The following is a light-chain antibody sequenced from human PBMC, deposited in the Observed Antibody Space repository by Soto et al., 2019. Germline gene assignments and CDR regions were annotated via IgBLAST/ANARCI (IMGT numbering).Light chain of an antibody. CDR3: QQYGSSGT. V-gene: IGKV3-11*01. J-gene: IGKJ1*01. CDR1: QSVSSY. CDR2: DAS. Sequence: EIVLTQSPATLSLTQGERATLSCRASQSVSSYLAWYQQKPGQAPRLLIYDASNRATGIPARFSGSGSGTDFTLTISRLEPEGFAVYYCQQYGSSGTFGQGAKVDI.